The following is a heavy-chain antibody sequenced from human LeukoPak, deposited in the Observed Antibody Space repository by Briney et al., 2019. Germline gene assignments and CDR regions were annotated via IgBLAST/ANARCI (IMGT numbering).Heavy chain of an antibody. CDR2: IIPIFGTA. CDR1: GGTFSSYA. J-gene: IGHJ6*03. CDR3: ALGGYCGGDCYLEPSDYCYYYYMDV. Sequence: SVKVSCKASGGTFSSYAISWVRQAPGQGLEWMGRIIPIFGTANYAQKFQGRVTITTDESTSTAYMELSSLRSEDTAVYYCALGGYCGGDCYLEPSDYCYYYYMDVWGKGTTVTVSS. V-gene: IGHV1-69*05. D-gene: IGHD2-21*02.